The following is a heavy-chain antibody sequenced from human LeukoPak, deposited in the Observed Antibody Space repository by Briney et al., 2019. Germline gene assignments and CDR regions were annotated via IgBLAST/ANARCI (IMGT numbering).Heavy chain of an antibody. V-gene: IGHV1-2*02. CDR2: INPNSGGT. CDR1: GYTFTGYY. D-gene: IGHD1-26*01. Sequence: ASVKVSCKASGYTFTGYYMHWVRQAPGQGLEWMGWINPNSGGTNYAQKFQGRVTMTRDTSISTAYMELSRLRSDDTAVYFCARLRLSGGSFSVGWFDPWGQGIQVTVSS. CDR3: ARLRLSGGSFSVGWFDP. J-gene: IGHJ5*02.